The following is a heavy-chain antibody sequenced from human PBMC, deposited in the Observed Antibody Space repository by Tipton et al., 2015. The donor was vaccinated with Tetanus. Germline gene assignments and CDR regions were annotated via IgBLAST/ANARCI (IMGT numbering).Heavy chain of an antibody. CDR2: IYPDDSGT. D-gene: IGHD1-26*01. V-gene: IGHV5-51*01. CDR3: VRTDSGSFTAGPQD. J-gene: IGHJ1*01. CDR1: GYSFSTHW. Sequence: QLVQSGAEVKKPGESLKMSCKASGYSFSTHWISWVRQMPGKGLEWMGIIYPDDSGTRYSPSFQGQVTISADKSIGTAYLQWNSLKASDTAMYYCVRTDSGSFTAGPQDWGQGTLVTVSS.